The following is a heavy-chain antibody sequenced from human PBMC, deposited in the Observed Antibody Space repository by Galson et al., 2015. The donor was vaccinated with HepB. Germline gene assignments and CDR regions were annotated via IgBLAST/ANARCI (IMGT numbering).Heavy chain of an antibody. CDR3: AKPITMVRGPLSGAFDI. CDR1: GFTFSSYG. CDR2: ISYDGSNK. D-gene: IGHD3-10*01. Sequence: SLRLSCAASGFTFSSYGMHWVRQAPGKGLEWVAVISYDGSNKYYADSVKGRFTISRDNSKNTLYLQMNSLRAEDTAVYYCAKPITMVRGPLSGAFDIWGQGTMVTVSS. J-gene: IGHJ3*02. V-gene: IGHV3-30*18.